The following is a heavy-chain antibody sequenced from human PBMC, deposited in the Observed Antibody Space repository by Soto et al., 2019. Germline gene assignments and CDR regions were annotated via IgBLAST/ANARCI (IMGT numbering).Heavy chain of an antibody. J-gene: IGHJ6*02. D-gene: IGHD2-15*01. V-gene: IGHV4-59*01. CDR1: GDSIRNYY. Sequence: SETLSLTCTVSGDSIRNYYWIWIRQPPGKGLEWIGYISYTGSTHYNPSLKSRVTISADTSKNQFSLKLSSVTTADTALYYCAREGVAAPYYYYGMDVWGQGSTVTVSS. CDR2: ISYTGST. CDR3: AREGVAAPYYYYGMDV.